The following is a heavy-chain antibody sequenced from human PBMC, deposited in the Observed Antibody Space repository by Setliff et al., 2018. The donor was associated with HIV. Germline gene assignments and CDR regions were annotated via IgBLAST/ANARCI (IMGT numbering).Heavy chain of an antibody. CDR3: ASYLFGVDDLDV. Sequence: PGGSLRLSCAASGFTVSTNYINWVRQAPGKGLEWVSLIYNSGVTKYADSVKGRFTISRDNAKNSLYLQMSSLRAEDTAIYYCASYLFGVDDLDVWGKGTTVTVSS. J-gene: IGHJ6*04. V-gene: IGHV3-66*01. CDR1: GFTVSTNY. D-gene: IGHD3-3*01. CDR2: IYNSGVT.